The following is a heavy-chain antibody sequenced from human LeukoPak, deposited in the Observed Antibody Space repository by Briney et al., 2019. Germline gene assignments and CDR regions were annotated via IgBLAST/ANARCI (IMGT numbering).Heavy chain of an antibody. Sequence: ASVKVSCKASGGTFSSYAISWVRQAPGQGLEWMGGIIPTFGTANYAQKFQGRVTITTDESTSTAYMELSSLRSEDTAVYYCARASVYDSAYYYYMDVWGKGTTVTVSS. D-gene: IGHD2/OR15-2a*01. CDR2: IIPTFGTA. V-gene: IGHV1-69*05. J-gene: IGHJ6*03. CDR3: ARASVYDSAYYYYMDV. CDR1: GGTFSSYA.